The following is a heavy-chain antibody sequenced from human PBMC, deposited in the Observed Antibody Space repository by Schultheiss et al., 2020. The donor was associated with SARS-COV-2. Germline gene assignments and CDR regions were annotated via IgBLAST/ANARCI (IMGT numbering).Heavy chain of an antibody. J-gene: IGHJ5*02. CDR2: ISSSGST. V-gene: IGHV4-4*08. CDR1: AGSISGYY. CDR3: ARGRIVLMVYTRPFDP. D-gene: IGHD2-8*01. Sequence: GSLRLSCSVSAGSISGYYWSWIRQPPGKGLEWIGYISSSGSTNYSPSLKSRVTISVDTSKDQFSLKLSSVTAADTAVYYCARGRIVLMVYTRPFDPWGQGTLVTVSS.